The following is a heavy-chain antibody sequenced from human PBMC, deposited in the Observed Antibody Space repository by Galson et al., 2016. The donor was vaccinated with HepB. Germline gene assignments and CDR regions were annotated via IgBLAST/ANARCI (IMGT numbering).Heavy chain of an antibody. CDR1: GGSITSRGNY. J-gene: IGHJ3*02. D-gene: IGHD3-10*01. V-gene: IGHV4-31*03. CDR3: ATDQSSDYVPVHDALDI. Sequence: TLSLTCSVSGGSITSRGNYWTWIRQHPGKGLEWIGYIYYSGNTYYNPSLKSRLSMSVDTSKNQFSLKLRSVTAADTAVYFCATDQSSDYVPVHDALDIWGQGAMVIVSS. CDR2: IYYSGNT.